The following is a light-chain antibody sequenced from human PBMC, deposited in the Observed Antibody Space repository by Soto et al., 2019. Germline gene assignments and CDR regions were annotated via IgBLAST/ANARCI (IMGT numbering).Light chain of an antibody. CDR3: CSYAGSSPLYV. J-gene: IGLJ1*01. Sequence: QSALTQPASVSGSPGQSITISCTASSSHIGSSNLVSWYQHHSGKAPKLIIYEGNKRPSGVSNRFSGSKSGKTASLTISGLQAEDEGTYYCCSYAGSSPLYVFGTGTKVNV. CDR1: SSHIGSSNL. V-gene: IGLV2-23*01. CDR2: EGN.